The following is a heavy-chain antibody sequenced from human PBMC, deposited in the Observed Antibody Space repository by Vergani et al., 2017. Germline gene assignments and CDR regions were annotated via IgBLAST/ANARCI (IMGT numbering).Heavy chain of an antibody. CDR2: INHSGST. Sequence: QVQLQQWGAGLLKPSETLSLTCAVYGGSFRGYYWSGSRQPPGKGLEWIGEINHSGSTNYNPSLKSRVIISVDTSKNQFSLKLSSVTAADTAVYYCARKVRGVIIKYYYYYYMDVWGKGTTVTVSS. D-gene: IGHD3-10*01. V-gene: IGHV4-34*01. CDR1: GGSFRGYY. J-gene: IGHJ6*03. CDR3: ARKVRGVIIKYYYYYYMDV.